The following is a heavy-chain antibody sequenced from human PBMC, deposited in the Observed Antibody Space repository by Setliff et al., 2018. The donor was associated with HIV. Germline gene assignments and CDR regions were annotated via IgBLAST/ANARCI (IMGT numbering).Heavy chain of an antibody. Sequence: PSETLSLTCTVSGGSISSFFWSWIRQPPGKGLEWIGHISYSGSTNYNPSLNSRVTISVDTSENQFSLKLTSVTAADAAVYYCAIRRSPPSGFYAKYYMDVWGKGTTVTVSS. CDR2: ISYSGST. J-gene: IGHJ6*03. CDR1: GGSISSFF. V-gene: IGHV4-59*08. CDR3: AIRRSPPSGFYAKYYMDV. D-gene: IGHD5-12*01.